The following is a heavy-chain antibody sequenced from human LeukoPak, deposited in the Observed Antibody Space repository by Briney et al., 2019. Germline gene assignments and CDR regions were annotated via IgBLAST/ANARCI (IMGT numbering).Heavy chain of an antibody. V-gene: IGHV3-48*03. CDR2: ISSRGSTI. D-gene: IGHD2/OR15-2a*01. CDR1: GFTFSSYE. J-gene: IGHJ3*02. Sequence: PGGSLRLSCAAFGFTFSSYEMNWVRQAPGKGLEWVSYISSRGSTIYYADSVKGRFTFSRDNAKNSLYLQMNSLRAEDTGIYYCAREFQNSFDIWGQGTMVTVSS. CDR3: AREFQNSFDI.